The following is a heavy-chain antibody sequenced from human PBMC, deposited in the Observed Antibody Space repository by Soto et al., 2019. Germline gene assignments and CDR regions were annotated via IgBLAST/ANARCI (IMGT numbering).Heavy chain of an antibody. V-gene: IGHV3-30*18. CDR3: AKDPLSGYDSLGWFDP. J-gene: IGHJ5*02. D-gene: IGHD5-12*01. CDR1: GFTFSSYG. Sequence: PGGSLRLSCAASGFTFSSYGMHWVRQAPGKGLEWVAVISYDGSNKYYADSVKGRFTISRDNSKNTLYLQMNSLRAEDTAVYYCAKDPLSGYDSLGWFDPWGQGTLVTVSS. CDR2: ISYDGSNK.